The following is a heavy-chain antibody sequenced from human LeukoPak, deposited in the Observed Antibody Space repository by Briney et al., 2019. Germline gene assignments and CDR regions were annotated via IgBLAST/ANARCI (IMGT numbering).Heavy chain of an antibody. CDR1: GFTFSSYG. D-gene: IGHD6-19*01. J-gene: IGHJ4*02. Sequence: PGRSLRLSCAASGFTFSSYGMHRVRQAPGKGLEWVAVIWYDGSNKYYADSVKGRFTISRDNSKNTLYLQMNSLRAEDTAVYYCARARWSSGWYVGYWGQGTLVTVSS. V-gene: IGHV3-33*01. CDR2: IWYDGSNK. CDR3: ARARWSSGWYVGY.